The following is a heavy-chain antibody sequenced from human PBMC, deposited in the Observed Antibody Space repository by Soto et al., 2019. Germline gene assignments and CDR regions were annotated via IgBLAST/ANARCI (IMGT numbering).Heavy chain of an antibody. J-gene: IGHJ6*02. CDR3: ARDCYGSGALDHYGMDV. V-gene: IGHV1-18*01. D-gene: IGHD3-10*01. CDR1: GYTFTNYG. CDR2: ISTYTGNT. Sequence: QLQLVQSGAEVKKPGASVKVSCKASGYTFTNYGISWVRQSPGQGLEWMGWISTYTGNTDYAQKLKGRLTMTTDTSTTTAYMELRSLRSDDRAVYYCARDCYGSGALDHYGMDVWGQGTTVTVSS.